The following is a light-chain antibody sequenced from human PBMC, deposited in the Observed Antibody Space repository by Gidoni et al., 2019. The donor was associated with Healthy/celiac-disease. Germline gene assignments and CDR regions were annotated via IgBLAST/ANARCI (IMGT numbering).Light chain of an antibody. J-gene: IGKJ4*01. CDR2: DAS. Sequence: DIVLTQSPATLSLSPGERATLSCRASQSVRSYLAWYQQKPGQAHRLLIYDASNSATGIPARFSGSGSGTDFTLTSSSLEPEDFAVYYCQQRSNWLTFGGGTKVEIK. CDR3: QQRSNWLT. CDR1: QSVRSY. V-gene: IGKV3-11*01.